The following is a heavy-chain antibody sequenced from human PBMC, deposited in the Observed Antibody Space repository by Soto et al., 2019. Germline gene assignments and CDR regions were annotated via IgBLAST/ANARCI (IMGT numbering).Heavy chain of an antibody. J-gene: IGHJ6*02. CDR3: AATLNSNSGSGYYGLDV. CDR1: GFTFTTSA. D-gene: IGHD3-10*01. V-gene: IGHV1-58*01. Sequence: ASVKVSCKASGFTFTTSAVQWVRQARGQGLEWVGWIVVGSDNRNYAQKFQERVTITRDMPTSTVYMELNSLRSEDTAVYYCAATLNSNSGSGYYGLDVWGQGTKVTVSS. CDR2: IVVGSDNR.